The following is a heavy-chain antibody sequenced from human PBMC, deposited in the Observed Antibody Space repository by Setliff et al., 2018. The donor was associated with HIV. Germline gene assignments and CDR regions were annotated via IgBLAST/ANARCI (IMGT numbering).Heavy chain of an antibody. Sequence: GGSLRLSCATSRFSFSTFWMTWVRQAPGKGLEWIANINEDGNKKYHAASVWGRFTISRDNAKNSLYLQMTDLGVGDTAVYYCSRGPSTGTYMNYWGQGTLVTVSS. CDR1: RFSFSTFW. D-gene: IGHD2-8*02. CDR2: INEDGNKK. CDR3: SRGPSTGTYMNY. V-gene: IGHV3-7*04. J-gene: IGHJ4*02.